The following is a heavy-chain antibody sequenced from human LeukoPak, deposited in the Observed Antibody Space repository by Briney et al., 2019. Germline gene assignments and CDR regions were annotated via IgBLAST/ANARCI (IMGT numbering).Heavy chain of an antibody. J-gene: IGHJ4*02. CDR3: ASATAAAGIDY. D-gene: IGHD6-13*01. CDR1: GGSISSSSYY. V-gene: IGHV4-39*07. Sequence: SETLSLTCTVSGGSISSSSYYWGWIRQPPGKGLEWIGSIYYSGSTYYNPSLKSRVTISVDTSKNQFSLKLSSVAAADTAVYYCASATAAAGIDYWGQGTLVTVSS. CDR2: IYYSGST.